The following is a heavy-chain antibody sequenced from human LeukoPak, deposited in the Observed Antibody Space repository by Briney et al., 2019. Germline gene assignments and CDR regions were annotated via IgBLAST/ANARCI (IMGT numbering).Heavy chain of an antibody. J-gene: IGHJ4*02. CDR1: GGSISSSDW. D-gene: IGHD3-10*01. V-gene: IGHV4-4*02. CDR3: ARYGSEQYYFDY. CDR2: IYHSGST. Sequence: PSETLSLTCAVSGGSISSSDWWSWVRQPPGKGLEWIGEIYHSGSTNYNPSLKSRVTISVDKSKNQFSLKLSSVTAADTAVYYCARYGSEQYYFDYWGQGTLVTVSS.